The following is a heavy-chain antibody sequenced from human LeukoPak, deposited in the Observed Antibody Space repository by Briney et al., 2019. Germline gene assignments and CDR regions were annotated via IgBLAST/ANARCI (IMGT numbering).Heavy chain of an antibody. D-gene: IGHD6-13*01. CDR1: GYTFTTYA. J-gene: IGHJ4*02. V-gene: IGHV7-4-1*02. CDR3: ERNGDGSSWYSYYFDY. CDR2: INTNTENP. Sequence: ASVKVSCKASGYTFTTYAMNWVRQAPGQGLEWMGWINTNTENPTYAQGFTGRFVFSLDTSVSTAYLQISSLKAEDTAVYYCERNGDGSSWYSYYFDYWGQGTLVTVSS.